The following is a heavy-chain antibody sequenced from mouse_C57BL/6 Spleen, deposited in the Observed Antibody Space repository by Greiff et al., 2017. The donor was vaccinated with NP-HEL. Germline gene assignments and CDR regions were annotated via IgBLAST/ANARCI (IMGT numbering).Heavy chain of an antibody. CDR1: GYTFTSYW. CDR3: ARPGVTTVPYAMDY. Sequence: QVQLQQSGAELVRPGTSVKLSCKASGYTFTSYWMHWVKQRPGQGLEWIGVIDPSDSYTNYNQKFKGKATLTVDTSSSTAYMQLSSLTSEDSAVYYCARPGVTTVPYAMDYWGQGTSVTVSS. CDR2: IDPSDSYT. D-gene: IGHD1-1*01. V-gene: IGHV1-59*01. J-gene: IGHJ4*01.